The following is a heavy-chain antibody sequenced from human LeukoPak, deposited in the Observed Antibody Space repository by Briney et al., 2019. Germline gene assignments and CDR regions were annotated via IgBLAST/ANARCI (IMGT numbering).Heavy chain of an antibody. Sequence: PSETLSLTCTVSGGSISSSSYSWGWIRQPPGKGLEWIGSIYYSGTTYYNPSLKSRVTISVDTSKIQFSLKLSSVAATDKAVYFCARLRFDFWSGYTHPYFDYWGQGTLVTVSS. CDR1: GGSISSSSYS. CDR3: ARLRFDFWSGYTHPYFDY. J-gene: IGHJ4*02. V-gene: IGHV4-39*01. CDR2: IYYSGTT. D-gene: IGHD3-3*01.